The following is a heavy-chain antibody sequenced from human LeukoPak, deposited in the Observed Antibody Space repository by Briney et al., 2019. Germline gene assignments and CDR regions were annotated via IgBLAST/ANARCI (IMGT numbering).Heavy chain of an antibody. D-gene: IGHD1-1*01. CDR2: ISYDGSNK. J-gene: IGHJ5*02. CDR1: GFTFSSYG. CDR3: AKCVSLESRPWFDP. Sequence: GGSLRLSCAASGFTFSSYGMHWLREAPGKGLEWVAVISYDGSNKYYADSVKGRFTISRDNSKNTLYLQMKSLRAEDTAVYYCAKCVSLESRPWFDPWGQGTLVTVSS. V-gene: IGHV3-30*18.